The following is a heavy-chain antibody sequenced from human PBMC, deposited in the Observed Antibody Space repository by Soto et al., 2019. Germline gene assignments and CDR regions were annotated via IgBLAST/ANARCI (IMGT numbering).Heavy chain of an antibody. D-gene: IGHD2-15*01. V-gene: IGHV5-10-1*01. CDR3: AAPPHYCSCGSFFTYYGMDV. J-gene: IGHJ6*02. Sequence: PGEALKISCTGSGYSFTSYGNRRVRLMRGKGLERLGKIDSSVSYTNYSPSFQGHVTFSSEKAISTAYLHWSILQASDTAMCYWAAPPHYCSCGSFFTYYGMDVWAQGTTVTLSS. CDR1: GYSFTSYG. CDR2: IDSSVSYT.